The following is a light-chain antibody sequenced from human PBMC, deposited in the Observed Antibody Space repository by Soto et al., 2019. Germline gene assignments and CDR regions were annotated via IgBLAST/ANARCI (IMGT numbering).Light chain of an antibody. V-gene: IGLV2-14*01. CDR1: SSDVGGYKY. Sequence: QSALTQPASVFGSPGQSITISCTGTSSDVGGYKYVSWYQQHPGKAPKLMIYDVSNRPSGVSNRFSGSKSGNTASLTISGLQAEDEADYYCSSYTSSSTYAFGTGTKVTV. CDR2: DVS. CDR3: SSYTSSSTYA. J-gene: IGLJ1*01.